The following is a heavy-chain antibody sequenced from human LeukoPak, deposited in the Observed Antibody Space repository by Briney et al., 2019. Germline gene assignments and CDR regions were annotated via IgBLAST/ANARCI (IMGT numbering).Heavy chain of an antibody. CDR2: TYYTSKWYN. J-gene: IGHJ3*02. D-gene: IGHD3-16*01. V-gene: IGHV6-1*01. CDR3: ARRSWASGAFDI. Sequence: SQTLSLTCAISGDSVSTNSAAWNWIRQSPSRGLEWLGRTYYTSKWYNDYAVSVESRITINPDTSKNQFSLQLNSVTPEDTAVYYCARRSWASGAFDIWGQGTMVTVS. CDR1: GDSVSTNSAA.